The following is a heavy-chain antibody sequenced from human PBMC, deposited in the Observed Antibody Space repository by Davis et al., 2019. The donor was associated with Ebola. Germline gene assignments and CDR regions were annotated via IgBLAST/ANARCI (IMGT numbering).Heavy chain of an antibody. Sequence: GESLKISCAASGFSFSSYGMNWVRQAPGKGLEWVSAISGSGVGTYYADSVKGRFTISRDNSKNTLYLQMNSLRVDDTAVYYCAKGIIGWIFAFGYWGQGTLVTVSS. CDR3: AKGIIGWIFAFGY. D-gene: IGHD2/OR15-2a*01. V-gene: IGHV3-23*01. CDR1: GFSFSSYG. CDR2: ISGSGVGT. J-gene: IGHJ4*02.